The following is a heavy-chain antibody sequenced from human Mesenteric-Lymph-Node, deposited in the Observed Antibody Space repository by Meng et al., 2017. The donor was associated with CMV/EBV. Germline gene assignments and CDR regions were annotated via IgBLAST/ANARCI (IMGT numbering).Heavy chain of an antibody. CDR3: AKDLLIVVFPAAITN. D-gene: IGHD2-2*02. CDR2: IYSDGTT. CDR1: GFTVSSTY. V-gene: IGHV3-53*01. Sequence: GESLKISCAASGFTVSSTYMSWVRQAPGKGLEWVSIIYSDGTTYYADSVKGRFTISRDDSKNTLYLQMNSLRAEDTAVYYCAKDLLIVVFPAAITNWGQGTLVTVSS. J-gene: IGHJ4*02.